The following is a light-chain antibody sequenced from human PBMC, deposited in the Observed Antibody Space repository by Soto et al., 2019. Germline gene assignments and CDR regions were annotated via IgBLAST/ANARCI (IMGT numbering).Light chain of an antibody. CDR1: QGISNY. CDR3: QKYNSAPHT. Sequence: DIQMTQSPSSLSASVGDRVTITCRASQGISNYLAWYQQKPGKVPKLLIYAASTLQSGVPSRFSGSGSGTDFTLPISSLQPEDVATYYCQKYNSAPHTFGQVTKLEIK. CDR2: AAS. V-gene: IGKV1-27*01. J-gene: IGKJ2*01.